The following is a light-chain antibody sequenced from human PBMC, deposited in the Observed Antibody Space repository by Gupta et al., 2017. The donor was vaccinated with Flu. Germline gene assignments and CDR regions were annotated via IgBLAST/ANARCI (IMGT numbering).Light chain of an antibody. CDR3: HQSSSLPFT. Sequence: EIVLTQSPDFQSVTPKEKVTITCRASQNIGGLHWYQQKPDQSPKLLIKYASQSFSGVPSRFSGSGSGTEFTLTINSLEAEDAATYYCHQSSSLPFTFGPGTKVDIK. CDR2: YAS. J-gene: IGKJ3*01. V-gene: IGKV6-21*01. CDR1: QNIGG.